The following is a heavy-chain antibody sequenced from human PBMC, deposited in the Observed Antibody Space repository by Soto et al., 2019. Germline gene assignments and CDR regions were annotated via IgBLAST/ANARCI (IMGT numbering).Heavy chain of an antibody. V-gene: IGHV3-30*18. CDR2: ISDDGSQK. D-gene: IGHD6-19*01. CDR1: GFTFRTYG. CDR3: AKEAPGGWHFFDT. Sequence: GSLRLSCAASGFTFRTYGMHWVRQAPGKGLEWVAFISDDGSQKYYGDSVKGRFTISRDNSKNTLSLRMISLRTEDTSVYYCAKEAPGGWHFFDTWGQGTLVTVSS. J-gene: IGHJ4*02.